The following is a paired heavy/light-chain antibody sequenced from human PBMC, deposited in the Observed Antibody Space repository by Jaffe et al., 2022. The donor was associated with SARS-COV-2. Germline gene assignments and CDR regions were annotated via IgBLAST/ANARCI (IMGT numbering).Light chain of an antibody. CDR1: NNNVGNQG. J-gene: IGLJ3*02. Sequence: QAGLTQPPSVSKGLRQTATLTCTGNNNNVGNQGAAWLQQHQGHPPKLLSYRNNNRPSGISERLSASRSRNTASLTITGLQPEDEADYYCSAWDSSLSTWVFGGGTKLTVL. CDR3: SAWDSSLSTWV. CDR2: RNN. V-gene: IGLV10-54*01.
Heavy chain of an antibody. CDR3: ARESVWNDDDDAFDI. D-gene: IGHD1-1*01. CDR2: IKQDGSKT. J-gene: IGHJ3*02. CDR1: GFIFSTHW. V-gene: IGHV3-7*01. Sequence: EVLLVESGGGLVQPGGSLRLSCAASGFIFSTHWMSWVRQAPGKGLEWVANIKQDGSKTYYVDSVKGRFTISRDNAKNSLYLQMNSLRAEDTAVYYCARESVWNDDDDAFDIWGQGTMVAVSS.